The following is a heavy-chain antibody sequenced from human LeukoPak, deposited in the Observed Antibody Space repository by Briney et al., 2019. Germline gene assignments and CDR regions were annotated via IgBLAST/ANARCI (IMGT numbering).Heavy chain of an antibody. Sequence: GGSLRLSCAASGFILTNYPMHWVRQAPGKGLEWVAVISYDGLNKYYADSVRGRFTISRGDSMNTVYLQMNSLRSEDTAFYYSARDGPHDHWGQGTLVTVSS. CDR1: GFILTNYP. V-gene: IGHV3-30*01. CDR3: ARDGPHDH. CDR2: ISYDGLNK. J-gene: IGHJ5*02.